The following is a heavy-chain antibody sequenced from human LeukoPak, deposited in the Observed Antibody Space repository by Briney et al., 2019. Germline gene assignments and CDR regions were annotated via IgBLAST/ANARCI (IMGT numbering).Heavy chain of an antibody. Sequence: ASVKVSCKASGYTFTGYYMHWVRQAPGQGLEWMGWINPKSGGTNYAQKFQGRVTMTRDTSISTAYMEMSRLRSDDTAVYYCARNLWFGESSDAFDMWGQGIMVTVSS. J-gene: IGHJ3*02. CDR3: ARNLWFGESSDAFDM. CDR2: INPKSGGT. D-gene: IGHD3-10*01. CDR1: GYTFTGYY. V-gene: IGHV1-2*02.